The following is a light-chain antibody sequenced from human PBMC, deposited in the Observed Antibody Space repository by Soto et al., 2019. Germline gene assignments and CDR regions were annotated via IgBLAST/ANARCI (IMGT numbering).Light chain of an antibody. Sequence: QSVLTQPPSASGTPGQRVTISCSGSSSNIGSNYVYWYQQLPGTAPKLLIYRNNQRPSGVPDRFSGSKSSTSASLAISGLRSEDEADYYCAAWDDSLSVHVVFGGGTKVTVL. J-gene: IGLJ2*01. CDR1: SSNIGSNY. CDR3: AAWDDSLSVHVV. CDR2: RNN. V-gene: IGLV1-47*01.